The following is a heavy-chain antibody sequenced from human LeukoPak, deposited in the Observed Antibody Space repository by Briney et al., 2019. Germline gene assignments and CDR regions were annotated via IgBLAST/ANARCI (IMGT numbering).Heavy chain of an antibody. CDR2: IYYSGST. V-gene: IGHV4-39*01. CDR1: GGSISSSSYY. J-gene: IGHJ4*02. CDR3: ARGIYGEYLSY. Sequence: PSETLSLTCTVSGGSISSSSYYWGWIRQPPGKGLEWIGSIYYSGSTYYNPSLKSRVTISVDTSKNQFSLKLSSVTAADTAVYYCARGIYGEYLSYWGQGTLVTVSS. D-gene: IGHD4-17*01.